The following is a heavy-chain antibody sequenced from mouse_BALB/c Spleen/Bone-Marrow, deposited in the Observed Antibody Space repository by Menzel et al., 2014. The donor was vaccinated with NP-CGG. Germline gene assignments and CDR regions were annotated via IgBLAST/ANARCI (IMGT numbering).Heavy chain of an antibody. CDR3: ARKDYGSSYPFAY. D-gene: IGHD1-1*01. V-gene: IGHV1-63*02. CDR1: GYTSXNYW. CDR2: IYPGGGYT. Sequence: QVQLKQSGAELVRPGTSVKISCKASGYTSXNYWLGWVKQRPGHGLEWIGDIYPGGGYTNYNEKFKGKATLTADTSSSSAYMQLSSLTSEDSAVYFCARKDYGSSYPFAYWGQGTLVTVSA. J-gene: IGHJ3*01.